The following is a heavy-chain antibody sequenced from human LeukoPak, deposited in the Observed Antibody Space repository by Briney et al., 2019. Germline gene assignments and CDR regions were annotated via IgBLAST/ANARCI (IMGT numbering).Heavy chain of an antibody. J-gene: IGHJ5*02. CDR2: MNPNSGNT. CDR1: GYTFTSYD. Sequence: ASVKVSCKASGYTFTSYDINWVRQATGQGLEWMGWMNPNSGNTGYAQKFQGRVTITRNTSVSTAYMELSSLRSEDTAVYYCARGLGFAEGTNWFDPWAREPWSPSPQ. CDR3: ARGLGFAEGTNWFDP. D-gene: IGHD3-3*01. V-gene: IGHV1-8*03.